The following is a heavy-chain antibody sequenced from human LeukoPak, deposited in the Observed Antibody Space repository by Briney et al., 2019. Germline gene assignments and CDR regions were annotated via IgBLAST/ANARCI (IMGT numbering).Heavy chain of an antibody. CDR2: IYPGDSDT. D-gene: IGHD2-15*01. CDR1: GYNFTNYW. CDR3: ARSSVEVAAQIDY. V-gene: IGHV5-51*01. Sequence: GESLKISCKGSGYNFTNYWIGWARQMPGKGLEWMGIIYPGDSDTRYSPSFQGQVTVSADMSIRTAYLQWSSLKASDTAMYYCARSSVEVAAQIDYWGQGTLVTVSS. J-gene: IGHJ4*02.